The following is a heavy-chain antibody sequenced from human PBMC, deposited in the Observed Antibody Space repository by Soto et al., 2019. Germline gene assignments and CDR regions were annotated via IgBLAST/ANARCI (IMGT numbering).Heavy chain of an antibody. D-gene: IGHD3-9*01. CDR1: GFSFSNSA. J-gene: IGHJ4*02. Sequence: EVQLLESGGGLVQPGGSLRLSCAVSGFSFSNSAMTWVRQAPGKGLEWVSGIRGSGDITYNTDSVKGRFAISRDTSKNVVYLQMRSLRAEDTAVYYCANVPQWVLRYHDWFFDYWGQGTLVTVSS. CDR2: IRGSGDIT. CDR3: ANVPQWVLRYHDWFFDY. V-gene: IGHV3-23*01.